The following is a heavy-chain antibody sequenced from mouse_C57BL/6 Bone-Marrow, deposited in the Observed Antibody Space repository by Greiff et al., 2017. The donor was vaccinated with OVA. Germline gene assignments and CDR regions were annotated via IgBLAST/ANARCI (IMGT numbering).Heavy chain of an antibody. CDR1: GFSLTSYG. CDR3: ARNKGIVTTRYYAMDY. D-gene: IGHD2-5*01. J-gene: IGHJ4*01. Sequence: VQLQQSGPGLVQPSQSLSITCTVSGFSLTSYGVHWVRQSPGKGLEWLGVMWSGGSTDYNAAFISRLSISKDNSKSQVFFKMNSLQADDTAIYYCARNKGIVTTRYYAMDYWGQGTSVTVSS. CDR2: MWSGGST. V-gene: IGHV2-2*01.